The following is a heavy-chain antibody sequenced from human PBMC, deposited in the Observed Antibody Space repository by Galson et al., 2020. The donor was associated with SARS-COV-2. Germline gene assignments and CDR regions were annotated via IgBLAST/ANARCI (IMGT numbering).Heavy chain of an antibody. J-gene: IGHJ4*02. V-gene: IGHV1-18*04. CDR2: ISAYNGNT. Sequence: ASVKVSCKASGYTFTSYGISWVRQAPGQGLEWMGWISAYNGNTNYAQKLQGRVTMTTDTSTSTAYMELRGLRSDDTAVYYCASGDYYGSGSYYTHAWGGVKYWGQGTLVTVSS. CDR1: GYTFTSYG. D-gene: IGHD3-10*01. CDR3: ASGDYYGSGSYYTHAWGGVKY.